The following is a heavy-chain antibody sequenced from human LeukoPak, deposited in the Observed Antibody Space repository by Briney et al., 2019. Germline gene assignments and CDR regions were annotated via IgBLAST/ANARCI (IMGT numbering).Heavy chain of an antibody. Sequence: PSETLSLTCTVSGYSINSGFYWGWLRQPPGKGLEWIGNIYHSGSTYYNPSLKSRVTISVDTSKNQFSLKLSSVTAADTAVYYCARARLHRRIVGATLYMDVWGKGTTVTVSS. CDR3: ARARLHRRIVGATLYMDV. CDR2: IYHSGST. J-gene: IGHJ6*03. CDR1: GYSINSGFY. V-gene: IGHV4-38-2*02. D-gene: IGHD1-26*01.